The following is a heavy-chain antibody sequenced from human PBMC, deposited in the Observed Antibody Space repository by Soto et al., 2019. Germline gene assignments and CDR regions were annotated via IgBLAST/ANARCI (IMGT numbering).Heavy chain of an antibody. V-gene: IGHV3-23*01. CDR3: AGGRDGYNFHGMDV. CDR2: ISGSGGST. D-gene: IGHD5-12*01. J-gene: IGHJ6*02. CDR1: GFTFSSYA. Sequence: GGSLRLSCAASGFTFSSYAMSWVRQAPGKGLEWVSAISGSGGSTCYADSVKGRFTISRDNSKNTLYLQMNSLRAEDTAVYYCAGGRDGYNFHGMDVWGQGTTVTVSS.